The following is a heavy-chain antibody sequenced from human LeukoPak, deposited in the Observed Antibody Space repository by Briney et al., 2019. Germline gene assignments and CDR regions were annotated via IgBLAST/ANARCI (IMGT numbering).Heavy chain of an antibody. CDR2: MHPGNGNT. CDR1: GYRFISNY. Sequence: GASVKVSCKASGYRFISNYIQWVRQAPGLGPEWIGWMHPGNGNTRYAEKFQGRVTMTRDTSINTVNMELSRLTSDDTAVYYCAREFSSKLEWLAYVTGDDAFDVWGQGTMITVS. CDR3: AREFSSKLEWLAYVTGDDAFDV. V-gene: IGHV1-2*02. D-gene: IGHD3-3*01. J-gene: IGHJ3*01.